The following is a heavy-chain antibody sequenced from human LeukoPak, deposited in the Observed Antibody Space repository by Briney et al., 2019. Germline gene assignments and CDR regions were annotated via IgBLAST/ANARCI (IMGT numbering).Heavy chain of an antibody. CDR2: IKQDGSDK. CDR1: GFTFTKYW. D-gene: IGHD5-12*01. Sequence: GGSLRLSCAASGFTFTKYWMTWVRQAPGKGLEWVGNIKQDGSDKNYMDSVKGRFTISRDNTKNSVYLQMSSLRAEDTAVYYCARLALGYYYMDVWGKGTTVTVS. V-gene: IGHV3-7*01. J-gene: IGHJ6*03. CDR3: ARLALGYYYMDV.